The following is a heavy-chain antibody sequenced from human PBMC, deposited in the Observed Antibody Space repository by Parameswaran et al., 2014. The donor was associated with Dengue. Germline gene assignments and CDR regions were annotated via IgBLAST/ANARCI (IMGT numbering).Heavy chain of an antibody. CDR3: AREILVHCGGDCYSYDY. V-gene: IGHV1-69*05. Sequence: WVRQAPGQGLEWMGGIIPIFGTANYAQKFQGRVTMTTDTSTSTAYMELRSLRSDDTAVYYCAREILVHCGGDCYSYDYWGQGTLVTVSS. CDR2: IIPIFGTA. D-gene: IGHD2-21*02. J-gene: IGHJ4*02.